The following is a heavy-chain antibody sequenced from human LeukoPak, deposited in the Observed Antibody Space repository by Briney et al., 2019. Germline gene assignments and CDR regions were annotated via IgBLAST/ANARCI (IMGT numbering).Heavy chain of an antibody. V-gene: IGHV4-31*03. D-gene: IGHD2-2*02. J-gene: IGHJ5*02. CDR2: IYYSGST. CDR1: GGSISSGGYY. Sequence: SETLSLTCTVSGGSISSGGYYWSWIRQHPGKGLEWIGYIYYSGSTYYNPSLKSRVTISVDTSKNQFSLKLSSVTAADTAVYYCARYQLVYPTNWFDPWGQGTLVTVSS. CDR3: ARYQLVYPTNWFDP.